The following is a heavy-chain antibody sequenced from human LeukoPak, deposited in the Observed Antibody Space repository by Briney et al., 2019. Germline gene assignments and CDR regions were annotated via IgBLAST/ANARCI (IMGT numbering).Heavy chain of an antibody. V-gene: IGHV4-39*01. J-gene: IGHJ4*02. CDR3: APTYSYTGGGYDY. CDR1: GGSISGSNYH. Sequence: SETLSLTCTVSGGSISGSNYHWGWIRQPPGKGLEWIGSINYWGHTYYNPSLESRVTISVDTSKKQFSLKVSSVTAADTALYYCAPTYSYTGGGYDYWGQGTLVTVSS. D-gene: IGHD5-18*01. CDR2: INYWGHT.